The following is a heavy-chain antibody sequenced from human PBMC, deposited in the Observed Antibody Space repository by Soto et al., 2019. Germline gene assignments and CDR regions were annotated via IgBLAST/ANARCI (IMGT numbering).Heavy chain of an antibody. Sequence: PSETLSLTCAVSGGSISSGGYSWSWIRQPPGKGLEWIGYMYYSGDTYNNPALNSRVTLSVDTSKNQFSLKLHSVTAADTAVYYCARYYGDYKNYFDYWGQGSLVTVSS. CDR2: MYYSGDT. J-gene: IGHJ4*02. V-gene: IGHV4-30-2*03. D-gene: IGHD4-17*01. CDR1: GGSISSGGYS. CDR3: ARYYGDYKNYFDY.